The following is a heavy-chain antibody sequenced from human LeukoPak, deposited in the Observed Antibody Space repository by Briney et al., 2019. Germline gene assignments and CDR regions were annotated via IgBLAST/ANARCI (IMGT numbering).Heavy chain of an antibody. J-gene: IGHJ4*02. Sequence: ASVKVSCKASGYTFTSYGISWVRQAPGQGLAWMGWISAYNGHTNHAQKFQGRLTMTTDTSTGTAHMELRSLRSDDTAVYYCARDDVGNSNGAWAYWGQGTLVTVSS. V-gene: IGHV1-18*01. CDR2: ISAYNGHT. D-gene: IGHD1-1*01. CDR1: GYTFTSYG. CDR3: ARDDVGNSNGAWAY.